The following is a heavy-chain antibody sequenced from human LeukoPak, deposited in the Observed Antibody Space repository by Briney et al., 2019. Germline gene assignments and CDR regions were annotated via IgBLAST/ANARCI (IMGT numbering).Heavy chain of an antibody. CDR2: IYYSGNT. CDR3: ARDYAFDI. Sequence: KASETLSLTCTVSGGSISSYYWSWIRQPPGKGLEWIGCIYYSGNTNYNPSLKSRVTISIDTSKNQFSLKLSSVTAADTAVYYCARDYAFDIWGQGTMVTVSS. V-gene: IGHV4-59*01. CDR1: GGSISSYY. J-gene: IGHJ3*02.